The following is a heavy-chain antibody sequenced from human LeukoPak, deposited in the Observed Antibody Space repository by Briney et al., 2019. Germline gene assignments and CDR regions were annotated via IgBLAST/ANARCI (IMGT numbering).Heavy chain of an antibody. CDR1: GFTFSSYS. J-gene: IGHJ4*02. D-gene: IGHD4/OR15-4a*01. V-gene: IGHV3-21*04. Sequence: GGSLRLSCAASGFTFSSYSMNWVRQAPGKGLEWVSSISSDSNKRNYAVSLKGRVTISRDNARNSLYLQMNSLRAEGTAVYYCARRAGAYSRPYDYWGQGTLVTVSS. CDR2: ISSDSNKR. CDR3: ARRAGAYSRPYDY.